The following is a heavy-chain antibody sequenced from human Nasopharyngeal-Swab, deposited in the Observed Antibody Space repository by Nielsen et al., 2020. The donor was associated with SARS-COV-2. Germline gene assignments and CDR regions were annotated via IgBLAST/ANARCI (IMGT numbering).Heavy chain of an antibody. CDR2: IYYSGST. V-gene: IGHV4-59*01. Sequence: SETLSLTCTVSGGSISSYYWSWIWQPPGKGLEWIGYIYYSGSTNYNPSLKSRVTISVDTSKNQFSLKLSSVTAADTAVYYCARTGDLDIVVVPAALWAFDIWGQGTMVTVSS. CDR3: ARTGDLDIVVVPAALWAFDI. CDR1: GGSISSYY. D-gene: IGHD2-2*03. J-gene: IGHJ3*02.